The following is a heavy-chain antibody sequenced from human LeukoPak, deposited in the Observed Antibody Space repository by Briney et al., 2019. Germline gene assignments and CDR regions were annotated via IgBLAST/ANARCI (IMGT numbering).Heavy chain of an antibody. CDR3: ASARYSGSYPTLNWFDP. CDR2: ISAYNGNT. J-gene: IGHJ5*02. V-gene: IGHV1-18*01. D-gene: IGHD1-26*01. CDR1: GYTFTSYG. Sequence: ASVKVSCKASGYTFTSYGISWVRQAPGQGLEWMGWISAYNGNTNYAQKLQGRVTMTTDTSTSTAYMELRSLRSDDTAVYYCASARYSGSYPTLNWFDPWGQGTLVTVSS.